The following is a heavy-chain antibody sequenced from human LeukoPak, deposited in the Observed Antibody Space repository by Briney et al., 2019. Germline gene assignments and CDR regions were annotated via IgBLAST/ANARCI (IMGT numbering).Heavy chain of an antibody. CDR3: ARGSSSGWYYYYGMDV. D-gene: IGHD6-19*01. CDR1: GFTLTTYW. Sequence: PGGSLRLSCAASGFTLTTYWMHWVRQAPGKGLVWVSRLKSDGSSTSYADSVKGRFTISRDNAKNTLYLQMNSLRAEDTAVYYCARGSSSGWYYYYGMDVWGQGTTVTVSS. J-gene: IGHJ6*02. CDR2: LKSDGSST. V-gene: IGHV3-74*01.